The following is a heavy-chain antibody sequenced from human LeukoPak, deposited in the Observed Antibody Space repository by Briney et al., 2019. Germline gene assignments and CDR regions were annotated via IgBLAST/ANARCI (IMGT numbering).Heavy chain of an antibody. CDR2: IIPIFGTA. Sequence: SVKVSCKASGYTFTGYYMHWVRQAPGQGLEWMGEIIPIFGTANYAQKFQGRVTLTADKSTSTAYMELSSLRSADTAVYYCARRYCTNGVCYNDRGAFDIWGQGTMVTVSS. CDR3: ARRYCTNGVCYNDRGAFDI. CDR1: GYTFTGYY. D-gene: IGHD2-8*01. J-gene: IGHJ3*02. V-gene: IGHV1-69*06.